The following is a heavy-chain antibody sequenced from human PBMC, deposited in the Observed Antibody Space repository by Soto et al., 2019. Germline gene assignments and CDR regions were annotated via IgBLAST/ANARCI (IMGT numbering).Heavy chain of an antibody. CDR3: ARLSGTRDWFDP. J-gene: IGHJ5*02. CDR1: GGSISSYY. Sequence: PSETLSLTCTVSGGSISSYYWSWIRQPPGKGLEWIGYIYYSGSTNYNPSLKSRVTISVDTSKNQFSLKLSSVTAADTAVYYCARLSGTRDWFDPWGQGTLVTVSS. D-gene: IGHD1-26*01. V-gene: IGHV4-59*08. CDR2: IYYSGST.